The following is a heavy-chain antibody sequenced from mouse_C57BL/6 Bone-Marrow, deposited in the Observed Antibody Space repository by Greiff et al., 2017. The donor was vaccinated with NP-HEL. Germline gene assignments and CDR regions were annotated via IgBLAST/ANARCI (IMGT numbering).Heavy chain of an antibody. J-gene: IGHJ3*01. V-gene: IGHV1-81*01. D-gene: IGHD2-3*01. CDR1: GYTFTSYG. CDR2: IYPRSGNT. CDR3: ARGLWLLRGFAY. Sequence: VQLQQSGAELARPGASVKLSCKASGYTFTSYGISWVKQSTGQGLEWIGEIYPRSGNTYYNEKFKGKATLNTDKSSSTAYMELRSLTSEGSAVYYCARGLWLLRGFAYWGQGTLVTVSA.